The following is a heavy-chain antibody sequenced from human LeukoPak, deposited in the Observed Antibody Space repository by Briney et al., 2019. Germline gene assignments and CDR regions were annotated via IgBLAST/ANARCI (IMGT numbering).Heavy chain of an antibody. V-gene: IGHV3-7*01. J-gene: IGHJ4*02. CDR2: IKQDGSEK. CDR3: ARAVRANGFDY. Sequence: PGGSLRLSCAASGFTFDDYGMSWVRQAPGKGLEWVANIKQDGSEKYYVDSVKGRFTISRDNAKNSLYLQMNSLRAEDTAVYYCARAVRANGFDYWGQGTLVTVSS. D-gene: IGHD1-1*01. CDR1: GFTFDDYG.